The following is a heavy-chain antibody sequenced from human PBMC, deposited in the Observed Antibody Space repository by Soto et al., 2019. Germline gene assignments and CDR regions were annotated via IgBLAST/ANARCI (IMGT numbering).Heavy chain of an antibody. CDR1: GGSFSDYY. CDR3: ARDYYGMDV. V-gene: IGHV4-34*10. CDR2: INHRGTH. J-gene: IGHJ6*02. Sequence: PSETLSLTCRVDGGSFSDYYWNWIRQSPTKGLEWIGEINHRGTHNYNPSLRSRVTLSVDTSKNEFSLRLNSVTAADTAVYYCARDYYGMDVWGQGTTVTVS.